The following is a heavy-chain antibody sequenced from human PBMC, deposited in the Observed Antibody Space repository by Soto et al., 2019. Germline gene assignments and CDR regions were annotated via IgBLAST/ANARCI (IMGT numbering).Heavy chain of an antibody. D-gene: IGHD2-2*01. Sequence: EVQLVESGGGLVQPGGSLRLSCAASGFTFSSNWMHWVHQAPGKGLVWVSRINNDGSSTNYGDSVKGRFTISRDNAKNTLYLQMNSLRAEDTAVYYCARGGCTSTSCLDYWAREPWSPSPQ. CDR1: GFTFSSNW. V-gene: IGHV3-74*01. J-gene: IGHJ4*02. CDR2: INNDGSST. CDR3: ARGGCTSTSCLDY.